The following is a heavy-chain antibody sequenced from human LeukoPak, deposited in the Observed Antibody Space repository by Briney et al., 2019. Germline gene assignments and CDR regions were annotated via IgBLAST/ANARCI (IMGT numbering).Heavy chain of an antibody. V-gene: IGHV3-30*03. CDR2: ISHDGGNK. J-gene: IGHJ4*02. CDR1: GFKFSHFG. Sequence: GGSLRLSCAASGFKFSHFGLHWVRQAPGKGLEWVAVISHDGGNKYYGDSVKGRFTVSRDNSKNTLYLQMNSLRAEDTAVYYCARGRSSGWSTYYFDYWGQGTLVTVSS. D-gene: IGHD6-19*01. CDR3: ARGRSSGWSTYYFDY.